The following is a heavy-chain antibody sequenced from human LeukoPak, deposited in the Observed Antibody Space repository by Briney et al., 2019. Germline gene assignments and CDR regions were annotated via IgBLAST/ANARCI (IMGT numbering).Heavy chain of an antibody. J-gene: IGHJ3*01. CDR3: ARVRDGYNDAYDL. CDR2: IKPSGGNT. D-gene: IGHD5-24*01. Sequence: ASVEVSCKTSGYSFTSFNMHWVRQAPGQGLEWMGIIKPSGGNTNYAQKFQGRVTMTRDTSTSTVYMELSSLRSEDTAVYYCARVRDGYNDAYDLWGQGTMVTVSS. CDR1: GYSFTSFN. V-gene: IGHV1-46*01.